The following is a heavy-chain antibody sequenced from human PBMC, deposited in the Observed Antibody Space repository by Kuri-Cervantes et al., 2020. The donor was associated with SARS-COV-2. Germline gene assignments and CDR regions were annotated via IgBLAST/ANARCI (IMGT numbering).Heavy chain of an antibody. CDR3: TRLDV. CDR1: GFTFSRYG. Sequence: LKISCAASGFTFSRYGMHWVRQAPGKGLEWVAVIWYDGSNKYYADSVKGRFTISRDKSKKTLHLQMNSLRAEDTAVYYCTRLDVWGKGTTVTVSS. J-gene: IGHJ6*04. CDR2: IWYDGSNK. V-gene: IGHV3-33*01.